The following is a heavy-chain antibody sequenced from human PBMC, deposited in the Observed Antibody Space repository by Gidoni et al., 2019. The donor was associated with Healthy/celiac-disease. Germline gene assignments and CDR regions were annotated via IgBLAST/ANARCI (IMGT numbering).Heavy chain of an antibody. CDR1: GGTFSSYA. J-gene: IGHJ5*02. CDR3: ARVRNYYDSSGYFPPYSSWFDP. CDR2: IIPIFGTA. Sequence: QVQLVQSGAEVKKPGSSVKVSCKASGGTFSSYAISWVRQAPGQGLEWMGGIIPIFGTANYAQKFQGRVTITADESTSTAYMELSSLRSEDTAVYYCARVRNYYDSSGYFPPYSSWFDPWGQGTLVTVSS. D-gene: IGHD3-22*01. V-gene: IGHV1-69*01.